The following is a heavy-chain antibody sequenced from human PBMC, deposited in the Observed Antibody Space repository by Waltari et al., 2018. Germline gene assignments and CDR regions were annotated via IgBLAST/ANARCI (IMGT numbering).Heavy chain of an antibody. V-gene: IGHV3-64*01. Sequence: EVQLVESGGGLVQPGGSLRLSCAASGFTFGSYAMHWVRQAPGKGREYFSSISSDGGNTYYANSWKGIFTISRDNSKNTLFLQMGSLRAEDVAVYYCARVGLSSGYYLVYWGQGALVTVSS. CDR2: ISSDGGNT. J-gene: IGHJ4*02. CDR1: GFTFGSYA. D-gene: IGHD3-22*01. CDR3: ARVGLSSGYYLVY.